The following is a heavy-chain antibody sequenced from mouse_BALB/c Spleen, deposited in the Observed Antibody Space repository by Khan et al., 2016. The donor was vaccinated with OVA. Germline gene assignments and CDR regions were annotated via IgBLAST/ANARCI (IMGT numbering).Heavy chain of an antibody. CDR1: GFTFSTYA. D-gene: IGHD2-1*01. CDR3: ARSPYGNFAY. CDR2: ISSDGDYT. J-gene: IGHJ3*01. Sequence: EVELVESGGGLVKPGGSLKLSCAASGFTFSTYAMSWVRQTPEKRLEWVATISSDGDYTYFPDNVTGRFTISRDNAKNTLCLQMTSLRSEDTAMYYCARSPYGNFAYWGQGTLSLSLQ. V-gene: IGHV5-9-3*01.